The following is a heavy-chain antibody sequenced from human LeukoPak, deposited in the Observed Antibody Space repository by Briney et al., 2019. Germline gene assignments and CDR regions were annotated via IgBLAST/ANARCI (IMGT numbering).Heavy chain of an antibody. D-gene: IGHD3-22*01. CDR2: ISSSGSTI. J-gene: IGHJ3*02. V-gene: IGHV3-11*04. Sequence: GGSLRLSCAASGFTFSDYYMSWIRQAPGKGLEWVSYISSSGSTIYYADSVKGRFTISRDNAKNSLYLQMNSLRAEDTAVYYCARDYDSSGYYYLCAFDIWGQGTMVTVSS. CDR1: GFTFSDYY. CDR3: ARDYDSSGYYYLCAFDI.